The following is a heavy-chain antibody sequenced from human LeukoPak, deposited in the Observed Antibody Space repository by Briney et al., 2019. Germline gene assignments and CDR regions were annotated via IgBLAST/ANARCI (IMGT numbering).Heavy chain of an antibody. CDR3: AKEMLGTRWITYDS. CDR1: GFTFDDYA. D-gene: IGHD5-12*01. V-gene: IGHV3-43*01. Sequence: GGSLRLSCAASGFTFDDYAMHWVRQAPGKGLEWVSLISWDGGSTYYADSVKGRFTISRDNNKNSLYLQMNSLRTDDTALYYCAKEMLGTRWITYDSWGQGTLVTVSS. J-gene: IGHJ4*02. CDR2: ISWDGGST.